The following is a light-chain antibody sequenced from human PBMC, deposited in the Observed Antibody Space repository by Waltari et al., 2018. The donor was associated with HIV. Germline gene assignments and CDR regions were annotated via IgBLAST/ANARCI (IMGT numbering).Light chain of an antibody. V-gene: IGLV1-44*01. CDR2: SNN. J-gene: IGLJ3*02. CDR1: SSNIGSNT. CDR3: AAWDDSLNGWV. Sequence: QSVLTPPPSASGTPGQRVTTSCSGSSSNIGSNTVTWYQQHPGPAPKLLIYSNNQRPSGVPDRFSGSKSGTSASLAISGLQSEDEADYYCAAWDDSLNGWVFGGGTKLTVL.